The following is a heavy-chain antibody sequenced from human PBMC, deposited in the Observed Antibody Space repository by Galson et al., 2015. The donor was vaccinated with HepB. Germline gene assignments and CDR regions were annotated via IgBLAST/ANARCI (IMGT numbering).Heavy chain of an antibody. CDR1: GYTFTGYY. Sequence: SVKVSCKASGYTFTGYYMHWVRQAPGQGLEWMGWINPNSGGTNYAQKFQGGVTMTRDTSISTAYVELSRLRSDDTAVYYCARDFGPKANYHYYYGVDVWGQGTTVTVSS. CDR3: ARDFGPKANYHYYYGVDV. CDR2: INPNSGGT. D-gene: IGHD3-3*01. V-gene: IGHV1-2*02. J-gene: IGHJ6*02.